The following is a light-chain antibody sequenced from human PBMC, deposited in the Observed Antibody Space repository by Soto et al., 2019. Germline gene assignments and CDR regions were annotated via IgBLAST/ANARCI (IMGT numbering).Light chain of an antibody. CDR2: AVS. CDR1: QGISSY. V-gene: IGKV1-9*01. J-gene: IGKJ4*01. CDR3: HRLKTYPLT. Sequence: DSQLIQSLSFLSEYVGDRVTITCRASQGISSYLAWYQQKPGKAPKVLIYAVSTLQSGVPSRFSGSGSGTEFTLTIIFLQNEDFANEFSHRLKTYPLTVGGGTKV.